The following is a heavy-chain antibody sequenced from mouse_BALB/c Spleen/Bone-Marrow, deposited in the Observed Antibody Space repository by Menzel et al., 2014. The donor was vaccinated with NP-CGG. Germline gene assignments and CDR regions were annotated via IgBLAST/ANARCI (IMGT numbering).Heavy chain of an antibody. V-gene: IGHV1S81*02. D-gene: IGHD1-1*01. CDR1: GYTFTNYY. CDR2: INPSNGGT. Sequence: VQLQQSGAELVKPGASVKLSCKPSGYTFTNYYIYWVKQRPGQGLEWIVEINPSNGGTKFNEKFKNKPTLTIYKFSSTAYIQLRCLTSGEYAVYYCSSYYGSSPYYSMDYWGQGTSVTVSS. J-gene: IGHJ4*01. CDR3: SSYYGSSPYYSMDY.